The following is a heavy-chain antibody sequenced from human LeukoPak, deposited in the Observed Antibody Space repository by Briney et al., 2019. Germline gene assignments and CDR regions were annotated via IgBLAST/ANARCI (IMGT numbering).Heavy chain of an antibody. V-gene: IGHV3-30*18. J-gene: IGHJ6*02. Sequence: GGSLRLSCAASGFTFSSYGMHWVRRAPGKGLEWVAVISYDGSNKYYADSVKGRFTISRDNSKNTLYLQMNSLRAEDTAVYYCAKDLLMVRGVINYYYYYGMDVWGQGTTVTVSS. CDR3: AKDLLMVRGVINYYYYYGMDV. CDR2: ISYDGSNK. CDR1: GFTFSSYG. D-gene: IGHD3-10*01.